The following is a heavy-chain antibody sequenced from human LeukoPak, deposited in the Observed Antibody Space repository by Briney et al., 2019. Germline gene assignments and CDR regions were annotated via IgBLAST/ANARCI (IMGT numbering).Heavy chain of an antibody. CDR2: ISSSGSTI. Sequence: PGGSLRLSCAASGFTFSDYYMSRIRQAPGKGLEWVSYISSSGSTIYYADSVKGRFTISRDNAKNSLYLQMNSLRAEDTAVYYCARGSSWYQQTYYFDYWGQGTLVTVSS. D-gene: IGHD6-13*01. J-gene: IGHJ4*02. V-gene: IGHV3-11*01. CDR3: ARGSSWYQQTYYFDY. CDR1: GFTFSDYY.